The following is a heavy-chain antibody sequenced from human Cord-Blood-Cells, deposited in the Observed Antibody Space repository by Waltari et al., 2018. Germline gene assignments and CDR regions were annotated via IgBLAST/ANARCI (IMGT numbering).Heavy chain of an antibody. Sequence: QVQLQQLGAGLLKPSETLSLTCAVYGGSFSGYYWSWLRQPPGKGLEWIGEINHSGSTNYNPSLKSRVTISVDTSKNQFSLKLSSVTAADTAVYYCARHVKGIRHWYFDLWGRGTLVTVSS. CDR1: GGSFSGYY. V-gene: IGHV4-34*01. J-gene: IGHJ2*01. CDR2: INHSGST. CDR3: ARHVKGIRHWYFDL.